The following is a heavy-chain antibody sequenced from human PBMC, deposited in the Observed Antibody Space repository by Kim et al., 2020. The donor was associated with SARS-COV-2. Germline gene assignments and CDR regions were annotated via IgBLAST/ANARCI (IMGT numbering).Heavy chain of an antibody. CDR1: GFTFSSYG. CDR3: AKAAYSSSWYSYYYYYGMDV. D-gene: IGHD6-13*01. CDR2: ISYDGSNK. J-gene: IGHJ6*02. V-gene: IGHV3-30*18. Sequence: GGSLRLSCAASGFTFSSYGMHWVRQAPGKGLEWVAVISYDGSNKYYADSVKGRFTISRDNSKNTLYLQMNSLRAEDTAVYYCAKAAYSSSWYSYYYYYGMDVWGQGTTVTVSS.